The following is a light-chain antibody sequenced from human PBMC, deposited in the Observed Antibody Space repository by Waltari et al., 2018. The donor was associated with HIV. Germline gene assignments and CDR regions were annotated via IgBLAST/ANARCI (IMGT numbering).Light chain of an antibody. CDR3: QSADSSGTYV. CDR2: KDS. V-gene: IGLV3-25*03. Sequence: SYELTQPPSVSVSPGQTARLTCSGDALPNKYVYWYQQRPGQAPVLVMYKDSERPSGIPERFSGSSSGTTVTLTISGVQAEDEAAYYCQSADSSGTYVFGTGTKVTVL. CDR1: ALPNKY. J-gene: IGLJ1*01.